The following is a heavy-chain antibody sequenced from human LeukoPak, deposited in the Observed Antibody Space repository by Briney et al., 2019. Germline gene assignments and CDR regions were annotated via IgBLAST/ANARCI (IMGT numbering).Heavy chain of an antibody. J-gene: IGHJ4*02. V-gene: IGHV3-7*01. Sequence: PGGSLRLSCAASGFTFSSYWMHWVRQAPGKGLDLVANIKQDRSEKYYVDSVKGRFTISRDNAKNSLYLQMNSLRAEDTAVYYCARLREIPVFGVVTKSTSYFDYWGQGTLVTVSS. CDR1: GFTFSSYW. CDR3: ARLREIPVFGVVTKSTSYFDY. CDR2: IKQDRSEK. D-gene: IGHD3-3*01.